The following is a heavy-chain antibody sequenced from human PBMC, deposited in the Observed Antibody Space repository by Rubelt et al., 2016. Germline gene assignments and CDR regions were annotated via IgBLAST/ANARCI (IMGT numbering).Heavy chain of an antibody. J-gene: IGHJ6*02. CDR1: GGSFSGYY. CDR2: IYYSGST. CDR3: AVTRGWIYYYGMDV. D-gene: IGHD2-21*02. V-gene: IGHV4-34*01. Sequence: QVQLQQWGAGLLKPSETLSLTCAVYGGSFSGYYWSWIRQHPGKGLEWIGYIYYSGSTNYNPSLKSRVTISVDTSKNQFALKLSSVTAADTAVDYGAVTRGWIYYYGMDVWGQGTTVTVSS.